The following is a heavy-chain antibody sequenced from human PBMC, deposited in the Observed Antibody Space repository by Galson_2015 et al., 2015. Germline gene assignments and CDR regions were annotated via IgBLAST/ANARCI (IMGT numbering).Heavy chain of an antibody. CDR1: GFIFTELS. CDR2: FDAENGDP. D-gene: IGHD3-16*01. Sequence: SVKVSCKVSGFIFTELSMHWVRQPPGEGLEWMGGFDAENGDPAYAQKFQGRIAMSDDTSEDTAYMELSGLRPEDTALYYCAALPIMLTYGKSVAHLEFWGQGSLVIVSS. J-gene: IGHJ4*02. CDR3: AALPIMLTYGKSVAHLEF. V-gene: IGHV1-24*01.